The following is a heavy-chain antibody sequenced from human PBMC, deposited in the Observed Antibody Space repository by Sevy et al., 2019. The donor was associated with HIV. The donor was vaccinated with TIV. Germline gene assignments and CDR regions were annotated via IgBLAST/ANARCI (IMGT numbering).Heavy chain of an antibody. CDR3: ARDRGNYYESSGSTLYYYYYGMDV. J-gene: IGHJ6*02. CDR1: GYTFTSYG. V-gene: IGHV1-18*01. D-gene: IGHD3-22*01. Sequence: ASVKVSCKASGYTFTSYGISWVRQAPGQGLEWMGWISAYNGNTNYAQKLQGRVTMTTDTSTSTAYMGMRSLRYDDTAVYYCARDRGNYYESSGSTLYYYYYGMDVWGQGTTVTVSS. CDR2: ISAYNGNT.